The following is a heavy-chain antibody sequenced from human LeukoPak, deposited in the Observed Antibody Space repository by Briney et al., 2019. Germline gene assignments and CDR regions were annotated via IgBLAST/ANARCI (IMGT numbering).Heavy chain of an antibody. CDR1: GFTFSSYW. J-gene: IGHJ4*02. V-gene: IGHV3-7*01. CDR3: ARDLGSSGWYDYFDY. CDR2: IRQDGSEK. D-gene: IGHD6-19*01. Sequence: GGSLRLSCAASGFTFSSYWMSWVRQAPGKGLEWVANIRQDGSEKYYVDSVKGRFTISRDNAKNSLYLQMNSLRAEDTAVYYLARDLGSSGWYDYFDYWGQGTLVTVSS.